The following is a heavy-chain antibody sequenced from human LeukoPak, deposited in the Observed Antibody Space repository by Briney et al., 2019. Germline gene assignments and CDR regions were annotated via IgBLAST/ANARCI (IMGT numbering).Heavy chain of an antibody. D-gene: IGHD2-15*01. Sequence: ASVKVSCKASGYTFTGYYMHWVRQAPGQGLEWMGWINPNSGGTNYAQKFQGRVTMTRDTSIRTAYMELSRLRSDDTAVYYCARDLHCSGGSCYDFRYYFDYWGQGTLVTVSS. V-gene: IGHV1-2*02. CDR3: ARDLHCSGGSCYDFRYYFDY. CDR2: INPNSGGT. CDR1: GYTFTGYY. J-gene: IGHJ4*02.